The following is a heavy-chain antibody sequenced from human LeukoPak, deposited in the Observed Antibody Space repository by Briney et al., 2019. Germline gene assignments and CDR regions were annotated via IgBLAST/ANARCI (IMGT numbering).Heavy chain of an antibody. CDR2: IYSGGST. D-gene: IGHD3-22*01. J-gene: IGHJ3*02. Sequence: GGSLRLSCAASGFTFSSYEMNWVRQAPGKGLEWVSVIYSGGSTYYADSVKGRFTISRDNSKNTLYLQMNSLRAEDTAVYYCAKPVYDSSNDAFDIWGQGTMVTVSS. CDR3: AKPVYDSSNDAFDI. V-gene: IGHV3-66*04. CDR1: GFTFSSYE.